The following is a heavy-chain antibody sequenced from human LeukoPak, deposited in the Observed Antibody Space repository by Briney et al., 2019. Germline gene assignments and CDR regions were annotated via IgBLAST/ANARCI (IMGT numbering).Heavy chain of an antibody. CDR3: ARGYCTNGVCQAAYYYYMDV. V-gene: IGHV1-69*13. CDR2: IIPIFGTA. D-gene: IGHD2-8*01. Sequence: SVKVSCKASGGTFSSYAISWVRQAPGQGLEWMGGIIPIFGTANYAQEFQGRVTITADESTSTAYMELSSLRSEDTAVYYCARGYCTNGVCQAAYYYYMDVWGKGTTVTVSS. CDR1: GGTFSSYA. J-gene: IGHJ6*03.